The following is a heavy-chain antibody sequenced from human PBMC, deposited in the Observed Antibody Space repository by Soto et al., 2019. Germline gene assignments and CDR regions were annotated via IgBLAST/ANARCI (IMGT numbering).Heavy chain of an antibody. CDR3: ATYKPHDFWSGYYIGGEYYFDY. J-gene: IGHJ4*02. CDR2: ISAYNGNT. CDR1: GYTFTNFG. D-gene: IGHD3-3*01. Sequence: ASVKVSCKTSGYTFTNFGLSWVRQAPGQGLEWMGWISAYNGNTNYAQNFQGRVTMTTDTSTSTAYMELRSLRSDDTAVYYCATYKPHDFWSGYYIGGEYYFDYWGQGTLVTVSS. V-gene: IGHV1-18*01.